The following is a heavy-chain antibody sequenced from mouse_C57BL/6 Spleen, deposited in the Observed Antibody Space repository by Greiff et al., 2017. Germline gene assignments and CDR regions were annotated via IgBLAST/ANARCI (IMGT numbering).Heavy chain of an antibody. J-gene: IGHJ2*01. CDR2: IWSGGST. Sequence: VQLQESGPGLVQPSQSLSITCTVFGFSLTSYGVHWVRQSPGKGLEWLGVIWSGGSTDYNAAFISRLSISKDNSKSQVFFKMNSLQADDTAIYYCAGSYYSYFDYWGQGTTLTVSS. CDR3: AGSYYSYFDY. D-gene: IGHD2-12*01. CDR1: GFSLTSYG. V-gene: IGHV2-2*01.